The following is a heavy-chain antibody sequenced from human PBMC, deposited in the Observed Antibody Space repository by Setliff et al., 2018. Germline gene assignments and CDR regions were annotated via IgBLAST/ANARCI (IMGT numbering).Heavy chain of an antibody. Sequence: GGSLRLSCVASGVAFSTYGMLWVRQAPGKGLEWVALIWYDGDNKKYADSVRGRFAVSRDNSKNTLYLQMNGLRAEDSALYYCAKDPNGDFFGAFDTWGQGALVTVSS. CDR1: GVAFSTYG. V-gene: IGHV3-33*06. CDR2: IWYDGDNK. J-gene: IGHJ5*02. CDR3: AKDPNGDFFGAFDT. D-gene: IGHD4-17*01.